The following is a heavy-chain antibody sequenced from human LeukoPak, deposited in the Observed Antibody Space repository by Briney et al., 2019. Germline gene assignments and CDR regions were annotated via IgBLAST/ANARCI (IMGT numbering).Heavy chain of an antibody. J-gene: IGHJ4*02. CDR2: ISTSGSTV. D-gene: IGHD2-21*02. Sequence: SGGSLRLSCAASGFTFSTYSMNWVRQAPGKGLEWLSYISTSGSTVYYAVSVKGRFTISRDNAKNSLYLQMNSLRAEDTAVYYCARDGLAYCGGNCYSSFDYWGQGTLVTVSS. CDR3: ARDGLAYCGGNCYSSFDY. CDR1: GFTFSTYS. V-gene: IGHV3-48*04.